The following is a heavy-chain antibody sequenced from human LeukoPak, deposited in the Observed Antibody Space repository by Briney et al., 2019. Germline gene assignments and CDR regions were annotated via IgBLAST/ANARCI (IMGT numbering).Heavy chain of an antibody. CDR1: GYTFTGYY. CDR3: ARDPKYCSSTSCPDDYYYYMDV. D-gene: IGHD2-2*01. J-gene: IGHJ6*03. V-gene: IGHV1-2*02. CDR2: INPNSGGT. Sequence: ASVKVSCKASGYTFTGYYMRWVRQAPGQGLEWMGWINPNSGGTNYAQKFQGRVTMTRDTSISTAYMELSRLRSDDTAVYYCARDPKYCSSTSCPDDYYYYMDVWGKGTTVTVSS.